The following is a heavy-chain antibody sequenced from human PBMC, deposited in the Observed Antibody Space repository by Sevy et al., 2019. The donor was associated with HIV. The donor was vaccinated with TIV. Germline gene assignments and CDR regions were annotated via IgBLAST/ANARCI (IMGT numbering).Heavy chain of an antibody. CDR1: EFTFSSYS. D-gene: IGHD3-10*01. Sequence: GGSLRLSCVGSEFTFSSYSMNWVRQAPGKGLEWVSSISSSSSYIYYADSVKGRFTISRDNTKKSLSLQMNSLRAEDXXGXYCAXXXDGXGXSGGYGMDVWGQGTTVTVSS. V-gene: IGHV3-21*01. CDR2: ISSSSSYI. CDR3: AXXXDGXGXSGGYGMDV. J-gene: IGHJ6*02.